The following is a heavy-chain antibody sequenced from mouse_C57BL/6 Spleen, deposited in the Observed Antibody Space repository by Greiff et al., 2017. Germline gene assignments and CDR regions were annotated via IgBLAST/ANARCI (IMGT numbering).Heavy chain of an antibody. CDR2: IYPGNSDT. J-gene: IGHJ2*01. D-gene: IGHD1-1*01. CDR3: TKGVTTVVGHFDY. Sequence: VHVKQSGTVLARPGASVKMSCKTSGYTFTSYWMHWVKQRPGQGLEWIGAIYPGNSDTSYNQKFKGKAKLTAVTSASTAYMELSSLTNEDSAVYYCTKGVTTVVGHFDYWGQGTTLTVSS. CDR1: GYTFTSYW. V-gene: IGHV1-5*01.